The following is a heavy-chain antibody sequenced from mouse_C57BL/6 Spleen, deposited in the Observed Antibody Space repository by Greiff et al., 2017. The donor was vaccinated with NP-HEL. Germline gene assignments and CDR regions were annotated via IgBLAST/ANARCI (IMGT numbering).Heavy chain of an antibody. CDR3: TRDLYYYGSSLNWYFDV. D-gene: IGHD1-1*01. J-gene: IGHJ1*03. Sequence: EVKVVESGEGLVKPGGSLKLSCAASGFTFSSYAMSWVRQTPEKRLEWVAYISSGGDYIYYADTVKGRFTISRDNARNTLYLQMSSLKSEDTAMYYCTRDLYYYGSSLNWYFDVWGTGTTVTVSS. CDR2: ISSGGDYI. CDR1: GFTFSSYA. V-gene: IGHV5-9-1*02.